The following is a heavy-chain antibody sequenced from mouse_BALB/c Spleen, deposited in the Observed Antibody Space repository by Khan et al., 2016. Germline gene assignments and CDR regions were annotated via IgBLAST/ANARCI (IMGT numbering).Heavy chain of an antibody. CDR3: AAAGYLFVD. J-gene: IGHJ3*01. V-gene: IGHV3-2*02. CDR1: GYSLTSDYA. Sequence: EVQLQESGPGLVKPSQSLSLTCTVSGYSLTSDYAWNSIRQFPGNKLEWMGYIHSSGSTSYNPSLKSRVSITPDTSKNQIFLQLNSVTTEDMTTYERAAAGYLFVDWGQGALVTVAA. D-gene: IGHD1-2*01. CDR2: IHSSGST.